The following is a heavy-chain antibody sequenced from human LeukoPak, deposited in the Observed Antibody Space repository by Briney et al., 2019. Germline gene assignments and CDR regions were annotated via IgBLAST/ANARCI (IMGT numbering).Heavy chain of an antibody. D-gene: IGHD5-12*01. CDR2: ISSSSSYI. Sequence: GGSLRLSCAASGFTFSSYSMNWVRQAPGKGLEWVSSISSSSSYIYYADSVKGRFTISRDNAKNSLYLQMNSLRAEDTAVYYCAKSLVDPPPYNWFDPWGQGTLVTVSS. CDR1: GFTFSSYS. V-gene: IGHV3-21*01. J-gene: IGHJ5*02. CDR3: AKSLVDPPPYNWFDP.